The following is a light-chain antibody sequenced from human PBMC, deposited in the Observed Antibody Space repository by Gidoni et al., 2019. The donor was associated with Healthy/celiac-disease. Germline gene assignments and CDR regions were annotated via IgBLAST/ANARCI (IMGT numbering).Light chain of an antibody. Sequence: EVALTQSPGTLALSPGERATLSCRASQSVSSSYLAGYQQKPGQAPRLLIYGAASRANGIPDRCSGSRSGTDFTLTISRLEPEDFAVYYCQQYGSSPLTFGGGTKVEIK. V-gene: IGKV3-20*01. J-gene: IGKJ4*01. CDR3: QQYGSSPLT. CDR1: QSVSSSY. CDR2: GAA.